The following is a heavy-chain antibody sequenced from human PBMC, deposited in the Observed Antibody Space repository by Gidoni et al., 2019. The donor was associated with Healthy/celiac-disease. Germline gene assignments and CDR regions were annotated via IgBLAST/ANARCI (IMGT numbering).Heavy chain of an antibody. J-gene: IGHJ6*02. CDR2: ISSISSTI. CDR1: GFTFSSYS. V-gene: IGHV3-48*02. D-gene: IGHD3-9*01. CDR3: ARDGLLRYFDWSYYYYYGMDV. Sequence: EVQRVESGGGLVQPGGSLRLSCAAYGFTFSSYSMNEVRQAPGKGLEWVSYISSISSTIYYADSVKCRFTISRDNAKNSLYLQMNSLRDEDTAVYYCARDGLLRYFDWSYYYYYGMDVWGQGTTVTVSS.